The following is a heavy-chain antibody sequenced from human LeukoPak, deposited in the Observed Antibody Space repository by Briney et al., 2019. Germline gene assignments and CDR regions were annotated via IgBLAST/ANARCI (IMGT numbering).Heavy chain of an antibody. CDR1: GGSNSSSSYY. CDR3: ASQVWVSFPNNWFDP. D-gene: IGHD3-16*01. J-gene: IGHJ5*02. V-gene: IGHV4-39*01. Sequence: SETLSLTCTVSGGSNSSSSYYWGWIRQPPGKGLEWIGSIYYSGSTYYNPSLKSRVTISVDTSKNQFSLKLSSVTAADTAVYYCASQVWVSFPNNWFDPWGQGTLVTVSS. CDR2: IYYSGST.